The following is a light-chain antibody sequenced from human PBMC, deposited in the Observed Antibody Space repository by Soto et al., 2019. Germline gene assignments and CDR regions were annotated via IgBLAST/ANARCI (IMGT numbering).Light chain of an antibody. CDR2: DSS. V-gene: IGKV3-11*01. Sequence: EAVLTQSPATRPLAPWEIATLSCRARESVRDELDWYQQKPGQAPRLLIFDSSNRATGIPARFSGSGYGTDFTLSISSLEPEDFAVYYCQQRSNWPITFGQGTRLEIK. J-gene: IGKJ5*01. CDR3: QQRSNWPIT. CDR1: ESVRDE.